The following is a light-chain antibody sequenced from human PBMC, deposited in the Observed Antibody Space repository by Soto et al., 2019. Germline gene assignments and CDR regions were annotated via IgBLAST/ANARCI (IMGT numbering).Light chain of an antibody. CDR2: AGS. Sequence: DIQLTQSLSFLSASVGDRVTITCRASQGLSSDLAWYQQKPGKAPKLLIYAGSTLQSGVPSRFSGRGSGTEFTLTISSRQPEDFATYYCQQRNSYPITFGQGTRLEIK. CDR3: QQRNSYPIT. V-gene: IGKV1-9*01. CDR1: QGLSSD. J-gene: IGKJ5*01.